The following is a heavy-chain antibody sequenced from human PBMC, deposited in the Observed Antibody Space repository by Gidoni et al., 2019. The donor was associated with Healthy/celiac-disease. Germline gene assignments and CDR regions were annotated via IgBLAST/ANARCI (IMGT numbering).Heavy chain of an antibody. D-gene: IGHD2-2*01. CDR2: IYYSGST. CDR3: ARLVVPAARTYYFDY. CDR1: GGSISSGDYY. J-gene: IGHJ4*02. Sequence: QVQLQESGPGLVKPSQTLSLTCTVSGGSISSGDYYWSWIRQPPGKGLEWIGYIYYSGSTYYNPSLKSRVTISVDTSKNQFSLKLSSVTAADTAAYYCARLVVPAARTYYFDYWGQGTLVTVSS. V-gene: IGHV4-30-4*01.